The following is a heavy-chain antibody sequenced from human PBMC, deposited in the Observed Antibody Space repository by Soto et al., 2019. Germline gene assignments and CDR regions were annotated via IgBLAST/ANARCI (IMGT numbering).Heavy chain of an antibody. D-gene: IGHD6-13*01. CDR1: GFTFSSYA. V-gene: IGHV3-23*01. CDR3: AKGGSSSWYVWPHNWFAP. Sequence: GGSLRLSCAASGFTFSSYAMSWVRQAPGKGLEWVSAISGSGGSTYYADSVKGRFTISRDNSKNTLYLQMNSLRAEDTAVYYCAKGGSSSWYVWPHNWFAPWGQGTLVTVSS. CDR2: ISGSGGST. J-gene: IGHJ5*02.